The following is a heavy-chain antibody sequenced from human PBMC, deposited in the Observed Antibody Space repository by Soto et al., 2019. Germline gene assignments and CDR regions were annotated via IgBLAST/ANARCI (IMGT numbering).Heavy chain of an antibody. CDR1: GFSFSAHG. J-gene: IGHJ4*02. V-gene: IGHV3-33*01. D-gene: IGHD1-1*01. CDR2: INDGSEE. Sequence: QVQLVESGGGVVRPGTSLRLSCAATGFSFSAHGMHWVRQAPGKGLEWLAVINDGSEEGYADSVRGRFTISSDKARNIICLQMDNLSAEDSALYYCARDDLFVDNGLDHCGQGTLVTVSS. CDR3: ARDDLFVDNGLDH.